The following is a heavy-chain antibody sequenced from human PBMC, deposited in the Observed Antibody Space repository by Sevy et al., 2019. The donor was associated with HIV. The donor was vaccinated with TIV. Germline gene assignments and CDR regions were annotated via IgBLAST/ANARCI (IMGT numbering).Heavy chain of an antibody. CDR3: ARDLPPSATTVAHFDC. V-gene: IGHV3-48*03. D-gene: IGHD4-17*01. Sequence: GGSLRLSCAASGFTFSSYEMSWVRQAPGKGLEWVSYISNSGTTINYSDSVKGRFTISRDKARNSLYLQMNSLRAEDTAIYYCARDLPPSATTVAHFDCWGQGTLVTVSS. CDR2: ISNSGTTI. J-gene: IGHJ4*02. CDR1: GFTFSSYE.